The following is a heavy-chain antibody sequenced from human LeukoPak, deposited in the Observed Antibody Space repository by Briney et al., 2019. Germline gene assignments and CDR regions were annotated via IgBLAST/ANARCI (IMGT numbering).Heavy chain of an antibody. J-gene: IGHJ4*02. Sequence: PSETLSLTCALYGGSFSGYYWSWIRQPPGKGLKWIGEINHSGSTNYNPSLKSRVTISVAKSKNQFSLKLSPATAADTAVYYCARGLVQLWVYYFDYWGQGTLVTVSP. D-gene: IGHD5-18*01. CDR1: GGSFSGYY. V-gene: IGHV4-34*01. CDR3: ARGLVQLWVYYFDY. CDR2: INHSGST.